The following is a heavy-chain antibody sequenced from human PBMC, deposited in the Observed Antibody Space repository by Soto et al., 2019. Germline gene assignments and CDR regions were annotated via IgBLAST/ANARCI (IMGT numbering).Heavy chain of an antibody. V-gene: IGHV3-21*01. CDR2: ISSSSSYI. J-gene: IGHJ3*02. Sequence: XGSLKLSCAASGVTFSSYSMNWVRQAPGKGLEWVSSISSSSSYIYYADSVKGRFTISRDNAKNSLYLQMNSLRAEDTAVYYCARDWSRHNAFDIWGQGTMVTVSS. CDR1: GVTFSSYS. CDR3: ARDWSRHNAFDI.